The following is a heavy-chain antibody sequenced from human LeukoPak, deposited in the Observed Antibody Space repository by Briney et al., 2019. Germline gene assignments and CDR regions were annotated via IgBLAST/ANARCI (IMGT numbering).Heavy chain of an antibody. CDR3: ARGFGLAPEGYYYYGMDV. V-gene: IGHV4-59*01. CDR1: GGSISSYY. D-gene: IGHD1-14*01. Sequence: PSETLSLTCTVSGGSISSYYWSWIRQPPGKGLEWIGYIYYSGSTNYNPSLKSRVTISVDTSKNQFSLKLSSVTAADTAVYYCARGFGLAPEGYYYYGMDVWGQGTTVTVSS. CDR2: IYYSGST. J-gene: IGHJ6*02.